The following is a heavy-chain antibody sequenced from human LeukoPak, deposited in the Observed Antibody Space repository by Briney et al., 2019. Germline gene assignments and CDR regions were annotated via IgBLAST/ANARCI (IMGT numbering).Heavy chain of an antibody. CDR1: GFTFSNYW. V-gene: IGHV3-7*01. J-gene: IGHJ4*02. CDR3: ARRLGGGYCSSTSCYFDY. CDR2: IKQDGSGT. D-gene: IGHD2-2*01. Sequence: GGSLRLSCAVSGFTFSNYWMSWVRQAPGKGLEWVASIKQDGSGTYYVDSVKGRFTISRDNAKNSLYLQMNSLRAEDTAVYYCARRLGGGYCSSTSCYFDYWGQGTLVTVSS.